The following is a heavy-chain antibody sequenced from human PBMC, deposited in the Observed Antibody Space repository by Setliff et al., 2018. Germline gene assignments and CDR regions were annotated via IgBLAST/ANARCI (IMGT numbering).Heavy chain of an antibody. CDR2: INPSGGST. J-gene: IGHJ4*02. V-gene: IGHV1-46*01. CDR1: GYTFTSYY. CDR3: ARVQLEEMATIFLDY. Sequence: ASVKVSCKASGYTFTSYYMHWVRQAPGQGLEWMGIINPSGGSTSYAQKFQGRVTMTRDTSTSTVYMELSSLRSEDTAVYYCARVQLEEMATIFLDYWGQGTLVTV. D-gene: IGHD5-12*01.